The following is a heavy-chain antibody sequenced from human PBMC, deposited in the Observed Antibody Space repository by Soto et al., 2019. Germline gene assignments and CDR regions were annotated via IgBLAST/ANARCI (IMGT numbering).Heavy chain of an antibody. CDR2: ISGSGGST. CDR3: AKSKTAYSSGWYIVFDY. Sequence: PGESLKISCAASGFTFSSYAMSWVRQAPGKGLEWVSAISGSGGSTYYADSVKGRFTISRDNSKNTLYLQMNSLRAEDTAVYYCAKSKTAYSSGWYIVFDYWGQGTLVTVSS. J-gene: IGHJ4*02. V-gene: IGHV3-23*01. CDR1: GFTFSSYA. D-gene: IGHD6-19*01.